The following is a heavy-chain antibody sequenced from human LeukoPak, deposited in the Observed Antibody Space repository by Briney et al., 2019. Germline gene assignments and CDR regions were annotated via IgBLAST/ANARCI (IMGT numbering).Heavy chain of an antibody. Sequence: ASVKVSCKASGYTFTSYGISWVRQAPGQGLEWMGWISAYNGNTNYAQKLQGRVTMTTDTSTSTAYMELRSLRSDDTAVYYCARRPSQGLLYYYDSSGYSNQGYYFDYWGQGTLVTVSS. J-gene: IGHJ4*02. CDR3: ARRPSQGLLYYYDSSGYSNQGYYFDY. D-gene: IGHD3-22*01. CDR1: GYTFTSYG. V-gene: IGHV1-18*01. CDR2: ISAYNGNT.